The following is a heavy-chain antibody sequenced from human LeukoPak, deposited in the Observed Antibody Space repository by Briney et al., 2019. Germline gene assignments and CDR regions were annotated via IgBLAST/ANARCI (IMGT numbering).Heavy chain of an antibody. Sequence: GGSLRLSCAASGFTFSSYEMNWVRQAPGKGLEWVSYIDGSGSTKYFGDVVKARFTLSRANDKNSLFLQMSSLRAEDTAVYYCARLYYSRSSYFDCWGQGTLVTVSS. CDR2: IDGSGSTK. J-gene: IGHJ4*02. D-gene: IGHD6-6*01. V-gene: IGHV3-48*03. CDR3: ARLYYSRSSYFDC. CDR1: GFTFSSYE.